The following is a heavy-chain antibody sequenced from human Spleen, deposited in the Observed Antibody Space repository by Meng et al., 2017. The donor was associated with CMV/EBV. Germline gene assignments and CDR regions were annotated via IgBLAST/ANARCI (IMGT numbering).Heavy chain of an antibody. J-gene: IGHJ3*02. CDR1: GGSISSSSYY. CDR2: IYHSGST. CDR3: ARWYPRAGAFDI. V-gene: IGHV4-39*07. D-gene: IGHD6-13*01. Sequence: ESLKISCTVSGGSISSSSYYWGWIRQPPGKGLEWIGSIYHSGSTHYNPSLKSRVTISADTSKNQFSLKLRSVTAADTAVYYCARWYPRAGAFDIWGQGTMVTVSS.